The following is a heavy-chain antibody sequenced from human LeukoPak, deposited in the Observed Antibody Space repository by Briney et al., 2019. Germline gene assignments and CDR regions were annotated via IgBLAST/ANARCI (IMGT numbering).Heavy chain of an antibody. CDR2: ISSSSSFT. D-gene: IGHD6-13*01. CDR3: ATGRRQHLPYYYGMDV. V-gene: IGHV3-11*05. CDR1: VWSLRDNY. Sequence: AVPLSRPASVWSLRDNYMSWIGPAPATGLEGLLYISSSSSFTYYAASVKGRFIISRDNDKNSLYLEMNSLRAEDTAVYYCATGRRQHLPYYYGMDVWGQGTTVTVSS. J-gene: IGHJ6*02.